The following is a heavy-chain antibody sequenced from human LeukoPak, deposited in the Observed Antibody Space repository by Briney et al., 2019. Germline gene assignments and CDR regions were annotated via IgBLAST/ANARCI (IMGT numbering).Heavy chain of an antibody. Sequence: GGSLRLSCAASGFTFSGYAMSWVRQAPGKGLEWVSAIGSSGGSTYYADSVKGRFTISRDNSKNTLYLQMNSLRAEDTAVYYCAKGYGGNPFDYWGQGTLVTVSS. CDR1: GFTFSGYA. D-gene: IGHD4-23*01. V-gene: IGHV3-23*01. J-gene: IGHJ4*02. CDR2: IGSSGGST. CDR3: AKGYGGNPFDY.